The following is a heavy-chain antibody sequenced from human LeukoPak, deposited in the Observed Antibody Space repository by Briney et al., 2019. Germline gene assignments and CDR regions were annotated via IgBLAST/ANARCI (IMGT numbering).Heavy chain of an antibody. J-gene: IGHJ4*02. Sequence: GGSLRLSCAASGFTFSSYWMNWVRQAPGEGLEWVANIKQDGSDKYYVDSVRGRFTISRDNTKNSLYLQMNSLRAEDTAVYYCARDFYASGSLDYWGQGTLVTVSS. V-gene: IGHV3-7*01. D-gene: IGHD3-10*01. CDR2: IKQDGSDK. CDR1: GFTFSSYW. CDR3: ARDFYASGSLDY.